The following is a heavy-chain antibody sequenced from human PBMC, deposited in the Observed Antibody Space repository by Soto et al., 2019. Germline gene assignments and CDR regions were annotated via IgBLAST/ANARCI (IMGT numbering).Heavy chain of an antibody. Sequence: QVQLVQSGAEVKKPGSSVKVSCKASGGTFSSYAISWVRQAPGQGLEWMGGIIPIFGTANYALKFQGRVTITADESTSTAYMELSSLRSEDRAVYYCARDGIGGGTAVGLGWFDPWGHGTLVTVSS. J-gene: IGHJ5*02. V-gene: IGHV1-69*01. D-gene: IGHD1-26*01. CDR2: IIPIFGTA. CDR1: GGTFSSYA. CDR3: ARDGIGGGTAVGLGWFDP.